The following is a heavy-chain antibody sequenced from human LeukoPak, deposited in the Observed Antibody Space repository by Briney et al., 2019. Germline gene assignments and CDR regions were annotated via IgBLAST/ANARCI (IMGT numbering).Heavy chain of an antibody. CDR1: GGTFSSYA. V-gene: IGHV1-69*06. CDR3: ARDGYSGSYGGDY. CDR2: IIPIFGTA. J-gene: IGHJ4*02. D-gene: IGHD1-26*01. Sequence: KVSCKASGGTFSSYAISWVRQAPGQGLEWMGGIIPIFGTANYAQKFQGRVTITADKSTSTAYMELSSLRSEDTAVYYCARDGYSGSYGGDYWGQGTLVTVSS.